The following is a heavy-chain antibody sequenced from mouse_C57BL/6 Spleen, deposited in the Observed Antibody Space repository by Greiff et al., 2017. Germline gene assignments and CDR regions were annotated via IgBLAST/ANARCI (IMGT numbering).Heavy chain of an antibody. V-gene: IGHV10-3*01. D-gene: IGHD1-1*01. CDR2: IRSKSSNYAT. Sequence: VQLKESGGGLVQPKGSLKLSCAASGFTFTTYAMHWVRQAPGKGLEWVARIRSKSSNYATYYADSVKDRFTISRDDSQSMLYLQMNNLKTEDTAMYYCVRDKDSYGSYYAMDYWGQGTSVTVSS. CDR3: VRDKDSYGSYYAMDY. CDR1: GFTFTTYA. J-gene: IGHJ4*01.